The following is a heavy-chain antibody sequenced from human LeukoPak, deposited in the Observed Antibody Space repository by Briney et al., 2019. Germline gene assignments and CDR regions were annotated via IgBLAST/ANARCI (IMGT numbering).Heavy chain of an antibody. D-gene: IGHD6-13*01. Sequence: PGRSLRLSCAASGFTFDDYAMHWVRQAPGKGLEWVSGISWNSGSIGYADSVKGRFTISRDNAKNSLYLQMNSLRAEDTALYYCAKENSIEAAGTFDPWGQGTLVTVSS. CDR3: AKENSIEAAGTFDP. V-gene: IGHV3-9*01. CDR2: ISWNSGSI. CDR1: GFTFDDYA. J-gene: IGHJ5*02.